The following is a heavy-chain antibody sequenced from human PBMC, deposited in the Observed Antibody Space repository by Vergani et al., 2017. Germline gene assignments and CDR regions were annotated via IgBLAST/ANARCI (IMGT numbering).Heavy chain of an antibody. J-gene: IGHJ4*02. CDR3: AVAAAGRGDFDY. D-gene: IGHD6-13*01. Sequence: QVQLQQWGAGLLKPSETLSLTCTVYGVSFSGYYWSWIRQPPGKGLEWIGEINHSGSTNYNPSLKSRFTISIDTSKNQFSLKLNSVTAADTAVYYCAVAAAGRGDFDYWGQGTLVTVSS. CDR1: GVSFSGYY. CDR2: INHSGST. V-gene: IGHV4-34*01.